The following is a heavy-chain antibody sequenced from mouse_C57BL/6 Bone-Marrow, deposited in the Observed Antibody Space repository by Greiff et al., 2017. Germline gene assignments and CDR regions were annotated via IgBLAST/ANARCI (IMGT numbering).Heavy chain of an antibody. V-gene: IGHV14-4*01. CDR2: IDPEIGDT. CDR1: GFNIKDDY. CDR3: SSFDGNYFDF. D-gene: IGHD2-3*01. J-gene: IGHJ2*01. Sequence: VQLQQSGAELVRPGASVKLSCTASGFNIKDDYIHWVKQRPEQGLEWIGWIDPEIGDTEYASKFQGQATITSDTSSHTASLQLSSLTSEDTAVYYCSSFDGNYFDFWGQGTPLTVAS.